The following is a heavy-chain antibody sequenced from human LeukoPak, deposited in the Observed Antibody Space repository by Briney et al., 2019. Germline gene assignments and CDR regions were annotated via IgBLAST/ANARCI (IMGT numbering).Heavy chain of an antibody. Sequence: SQTLSLACAISGDSVSSNSAAWNWIRQSPSRGLEWLGRTYYRSTWYNDYAVSVRGRITVNPDTSKNQFSLHLNSVTPEDTAVYYCARRLTQYDCFDPWGQGILVTVSS. CDR3: ARRLTQYDCFDP. V-gene: IGHV6-1*01. CDR1: GDSVSSNSAA. J-gene: IGHJ5*02. D-gene: IGHD2-2*01. CDR2: TYYRSTWYN.